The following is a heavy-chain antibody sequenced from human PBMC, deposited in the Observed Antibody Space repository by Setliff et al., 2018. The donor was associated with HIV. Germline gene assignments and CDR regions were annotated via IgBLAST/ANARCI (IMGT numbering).Heavy chain of an antibody. CDR1: GYIFTSYD. V-gene: IGHV1-69*13. CDR3: ARAKATRQARPTNCFDP. D-gene: IGHD1-1*01. Sequence: RASVKVSCKASGYIFTSYDINWVRQATGQGLEWMGGIIPMFVTANYAQKFQDRVTITADESTSTAYMELSSLRFEDTAVYYCARAKATRQARPTNCFDPWGQGTLVTVSS. CDR2: IIPMFVTA. J-gene: IGHJ5*02.